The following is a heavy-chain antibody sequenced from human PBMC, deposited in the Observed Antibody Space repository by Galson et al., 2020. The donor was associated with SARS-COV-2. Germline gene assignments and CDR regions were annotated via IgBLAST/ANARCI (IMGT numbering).Heavy chain of an antibody. CDR3: TRDGGSAGATAFDY. V-gene: IGHV3-72*01. CDR2: SRNKAKSYTT. Sequence: GGSLRLSCTGSGLSLRDQFIDWVRQAPGMGLEWVGRSRNKAKSYTTAYAANVKGRFTVSSDESKNSVYLQMNSLKTEDTAVYYCTRDGGSAGATAFDYWGQGTLVTVSS. CDR1: GLSLRDQF. D-gene: IGHD1-26*01. J-gene: IGHJ4*02.